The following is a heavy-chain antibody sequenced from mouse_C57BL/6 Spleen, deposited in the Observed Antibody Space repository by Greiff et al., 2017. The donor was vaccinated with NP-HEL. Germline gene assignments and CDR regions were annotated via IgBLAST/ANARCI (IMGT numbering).Heavy chain of an antibody. Sequence: QVQLQQSGAELVKPGASVKLSCKASGYTFTEYTIHWVKQRSGQGLEWIGWFYPGSGSIKYNEKFKAKATLTADKSSSTVYMELSRLTSEDSAVYFCARHGEDYYGSSFYAMDYWGQGTSVTVSS. CDR2: FYPGSGSI. V-gene: IGHV1-62-2*01. J-gene: IGHJ4*01. CDR1: GYTFTEYT. CDR3: ARHGEDYYGSSFYAMDY. D-gene: IGHD1-1*01.